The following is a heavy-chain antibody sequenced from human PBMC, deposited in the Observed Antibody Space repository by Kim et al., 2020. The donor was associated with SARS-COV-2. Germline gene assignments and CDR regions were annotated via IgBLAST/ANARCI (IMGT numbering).Heavy chain of an antibody. CDR2: IYSDGTT. CDR1: GFTVSNNY. Sequence: GGSLRLSCTASGFTVSNNYMSWVRQVPGKGLEWVSVIYSDGTTYYADSVKGRFTISRHNSKNTLFLQMNSLRAEDTAVYYCAREAYYYDSSGYYFYFWGQGTLGTISP. D-gene: IGHD3-22*01. J-gene: IGHJ4*02. CDR3: AREAYYYDSSGYYFYF. V-gene: IGHV3-53*04.